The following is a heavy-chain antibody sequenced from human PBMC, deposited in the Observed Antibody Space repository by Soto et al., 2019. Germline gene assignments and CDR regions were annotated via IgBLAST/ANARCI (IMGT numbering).Heavy chain of an antibody. Sequence: PGGSLRLSCAASGFTISTYSITWVRQAPWKGLECVSAVTGSGIQIHYADSVKGRFTISKDNSKNTLYLQMSNLRDEDTALYYCAREAGYKHGLCLMDSWGQGTLVTVSS. CDR3: AREAGYKHGLCLMDS. V-gene: IGHV3-23*01. D-gene: IGHD5-18*01. CDR1: GFTISTYS. J-gene: IGHJ5*02. CDR2: VTGSGIQI.